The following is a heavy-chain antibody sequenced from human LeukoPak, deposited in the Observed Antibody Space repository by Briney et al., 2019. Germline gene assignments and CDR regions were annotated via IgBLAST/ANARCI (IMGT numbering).Heavy chain of an antibody. V-gene: IGHV4-34*01. CDR2: INHSGST. CDR1: GGSFSGYY. D-gene: IGHD3-22*01. CDR3: ARERKYYYDSSGYHVIAFDI. J-gene: IGHJ3*02. Sequence: SETLSLTCAVYGGSFSGYYWGWLRQPPGKGLEWIGEINHSGSTNYNPSLKSRVTISVDTSKNQFSLKLSSVTAADTAVYYCARERKYYYDSSGYHVIAFDIWGQGTMVTVSS.